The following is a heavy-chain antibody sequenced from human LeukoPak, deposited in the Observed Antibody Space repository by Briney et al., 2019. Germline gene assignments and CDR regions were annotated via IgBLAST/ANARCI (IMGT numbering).Heavy chain of an antibody. CDR3: ARYPNPANWEAVAGTWYFDL. J-gene: IGHJ2*01. D-gene: IGHD6-19*01. V-gene: IGHV4-61*02. CDR1: GGSVSSGTYY. Sequence: SETLSLTCTVSGGSVSSGTYYWSWIRQPAGKGLEWIGRIYTSGSTNYNPSLKSRVTMSVDTSKNQFSLKLSSVTAADTAVYYCARYPNPANWEAVAGTWYFDLWGRGTLVTVSS. CDR2: IYTSGST.